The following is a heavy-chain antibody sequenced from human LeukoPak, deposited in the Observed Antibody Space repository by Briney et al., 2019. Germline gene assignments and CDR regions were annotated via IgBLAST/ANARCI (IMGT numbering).Heavy chain of an antibody. J-gene: IGHJ4*02. Sequence: RTGGSLRLSCAASGFTFSRYGMHWVRQAPGKGLEWVTAISYDGSNKYYADSVKGRFTISRDNSKNTLYLQMNSLRAEDTAVYYCAKEAGSYGDYRGPAVFGYWGQGTLVTVSS. CDR2: ISYDGSNK. CDR3: AKEAGSYGDYRGPAVFGY. CDR1: GFTFSRYG. V-gene: IGHV3-30*04. D-gene: IGHD4-17*01.